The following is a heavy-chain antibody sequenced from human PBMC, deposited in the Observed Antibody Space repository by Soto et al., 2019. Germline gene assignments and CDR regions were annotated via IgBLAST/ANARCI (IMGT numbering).Heavy chain of an antibody. D-gene: IGHD2-2*01. CDR3: ARRLVVPAGRGYFDS. J-gene: IGHJ4*02. CDR1: RGFISTSSYY. V-gene: IGHV4-39*01. CDR2: IFYSGGT. Sequence: QLQLQESGPGLVKPSETLSLTCTVSRGFISTSSYYWDWIRQPPGKGLEWIGSIFYSGGTSYNPSLNSRVTMSIDTSKKKFSLNVKSETAADTAVYYCARRLVVPAGRGYFDSWGQGTLVTVSS.